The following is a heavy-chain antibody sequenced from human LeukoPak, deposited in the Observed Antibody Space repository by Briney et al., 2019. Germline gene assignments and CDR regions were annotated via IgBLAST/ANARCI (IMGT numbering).Heavy chain of an antibody. D-gene: IGHD6-6*01. Sequence: GESLRLSYEPWVFTFSNYAMTWVRQAPGKGLEWVSTIIGRGGTTFYADSVKGRFTISRDNSKNTLYLQLNSLRAEDTAVYYCAKGPVRSSPYYFDYWGQGTLVTVSS. CDR3: AKGPVRSSPYYFDY. CDR2: IIGRGGTT. J-gene: IGHJ4*02. CDR1: VFTFSNYA. V-gene: IGHV3-23*01.